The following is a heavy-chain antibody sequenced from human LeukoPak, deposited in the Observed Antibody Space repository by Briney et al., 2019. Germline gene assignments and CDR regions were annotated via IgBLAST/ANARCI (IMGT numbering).Heavy chain of an antibody. J-gene: IGHJ4*02. CDR2: ISGSGGST. Sequence: GGSLRLSCAASGFTFSSSAMSWVRQAPGKGLEWVSTISGSGGSTYYADSVKGRFTISRDTSKNTLYLQMNSLRAEDTAIYYCSTLGGYFHHWGQGTLVTVSS. V-gene: IGHV3-23*01. CDR3: STLGGYFHH. CDR1: GFTFSSSA. D-gene: IGHD2-15*01.